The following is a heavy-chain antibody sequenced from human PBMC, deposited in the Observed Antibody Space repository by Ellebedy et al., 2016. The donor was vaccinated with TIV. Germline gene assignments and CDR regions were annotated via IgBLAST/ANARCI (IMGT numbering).Heavy chain of an antibody. D-gene: IGHD6-19*01. Sequence: ASVKVSGKASGYTFTSYAMHWVRQAPGQRLEWMGWINAGNGNTKYSQKFQGRVTITRDTFASTVYMELSSLRSEDTAVYYCARVYPRDSSGWYFDYWGQGTLVTVSS. J-gene: IGHJ4*02. CDR1: GYTFTSYA. V-gene: IGHV1-3*01. CDR2: INAGNGNT. CDR3: ARVYPRDSSGWYFDY.